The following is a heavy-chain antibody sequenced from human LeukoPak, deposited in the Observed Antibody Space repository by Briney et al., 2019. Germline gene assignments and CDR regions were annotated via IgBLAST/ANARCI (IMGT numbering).Heavy chain of an antibody. D-gene: IGHD3-10*01. J-gene: IGHJ4*02. V-gene: IGHV1-69*13. CDR2: IIPIFGTA. CDR1: GGTFTSYA. CDR3: AREGGDYYGSGSYNY. Sequence: SVKVSCKASGGTFTSYAISWVRQAPGQGLEWMGGIIPIFGTANYAQKFQGRVTITADESTSTAYMELSSLRSEDTAVYYCAREGGDYYGSGSYNYWGQGTLVTVSS.